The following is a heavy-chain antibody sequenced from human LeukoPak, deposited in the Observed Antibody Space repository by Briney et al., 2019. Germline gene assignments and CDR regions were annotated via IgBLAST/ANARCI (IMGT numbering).Heavy chain of an antibody. J-gene: IGHJ4*02. Sequence: GGSLRLSCAASGFTFSSYWMSWVRQAPGKGLEWVANIKRDGSAKSYVDSVKGRFTISRDNAENSLSLQMNSLRAEDTAVYYCARGGFQRVAVANRHFDYWGQGTLVTVSS. CDR3: ARGGFQRVAVANRHFDY. D-gene: IGHD6-19*01. CDR2: IKRDGSAK. V-gene: IGHV3-7*05. CDR1: GFTFSSYW.